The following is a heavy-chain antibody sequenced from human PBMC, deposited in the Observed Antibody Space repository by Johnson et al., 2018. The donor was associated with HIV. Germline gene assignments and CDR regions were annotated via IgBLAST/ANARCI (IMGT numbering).Heavy chain of an antibody. CDR1: AFTFASYG. CDR3: ARGGGDKSPWRAFDV. CDR2: IKQDGSEK. V-gene: IGHV3-7*05. D-gene: IGHD2-21*02. J-gene: IGHJ3*01. Sequence: VQLVESGGGVVQPGGSLRLSCAASAFTFASYGMHWVRQAPGKGLEWVANIKQDGSEKYYVDSLKGQFTISRDNAKNSLYLQINSLRAADTAVYYCARGGGDKSPWRAFDVWGRGTMVTVSS.